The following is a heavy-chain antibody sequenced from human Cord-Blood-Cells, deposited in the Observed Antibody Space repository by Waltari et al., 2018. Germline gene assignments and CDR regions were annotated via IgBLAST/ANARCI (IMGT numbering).Heavy chain of an antibody. CDR3: ARVGGARPEYSSSAGTPVPFDY. J-gene: IGHJ4*02. Sequence: QVQLQQWGAGLLKPSETLSLTCAVYGGSFSGYYWSWIRQPPGKGLEWIGEINHSGSTNYNPSLKSRVTISVDTSKNQFSLKLSSVTAADTAVYYCARVGGARPEYSSSAGTPVPFDYWGQGTLVTVSS. CDR2: INHSGST. V-gene: IGHV4-34*01. D-gene: IGHD6-6*01. CDR1: GGSFSGYY.